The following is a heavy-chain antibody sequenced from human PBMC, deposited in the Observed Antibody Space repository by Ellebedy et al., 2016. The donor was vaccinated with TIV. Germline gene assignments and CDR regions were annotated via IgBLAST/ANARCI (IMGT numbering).Heavy chain of an antibody. V-gene: IGHV3-49*03. J-gene: IGHJ4*02. CDR2: IRNKLSGETS. D-gene: IGHD3-10*01. CDR3: TRDRVKTDY. CDR1: GFTFGDYS. Sequence: GGSLRLSCTGSGFTFGDYSMTWFRQAPGKGLEWIVFIRNKLSGETSEYAASVRGRFTVSRDDSKSIAYLQMDSLKTEDTAVYYCTRDRVKTDYWGQGTLVTVSS.